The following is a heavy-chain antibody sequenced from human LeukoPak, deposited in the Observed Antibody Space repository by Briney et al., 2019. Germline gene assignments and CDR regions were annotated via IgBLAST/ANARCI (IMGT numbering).Heavy chain of an antibody. D-gene: IGHD3-22*01. CDR2: INHSGST. Sequence: SETLSLTCAVYGGSFSGYYWSWIRQPPGKGLEWIGEINHSGSTNYNPSLKSRVTISVDTSKNQFSLKLSSVTAADTAVYYCARASGYYYDSSGEKYYFDYWGQGTLVTVPS. V-gene: IGHV4-34*01. CDR3: ARASGYYYDSSGEKYYFDY. J-gene: IGHJ4*02. CDR1: GGSFSGYY.